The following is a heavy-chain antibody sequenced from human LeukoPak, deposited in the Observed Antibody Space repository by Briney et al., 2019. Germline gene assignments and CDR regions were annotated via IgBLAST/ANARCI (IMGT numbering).Heavy chain of an antibody. CDR2: ISGGGGST. Sequence: LTGGSLRLSCAASGFTFSTYGMSWVRQAPGKGLEWVSAISGGGGSTYYADSVKGRFTISRDNAKNSLYLQMNSLRAEDTAVYYCAKNDGWYVIVVQSFDYWGQGTLVTVSS. D-gene: IGHD6-19*01. CDR1: GFTFSTYG. CDR3: AKNDGWYVIVVQSFDY. J-gene: IGHJ4*02. V-gene: IGHV3-23*01.